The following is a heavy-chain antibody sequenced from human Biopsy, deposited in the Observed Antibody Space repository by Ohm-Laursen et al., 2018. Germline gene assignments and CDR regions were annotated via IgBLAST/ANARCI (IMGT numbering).Heavy chain of an antibody. V-gene: IGHV1-69*13. J-gene: IGHJ5*02. D-gene: IGHD4-17*01. CDR3: ARLAQIYGDSPFDP. CDR1: GAIFSNYA. CDR2: IIPLFGAP. Sequence: AASVKVSCKPSGAIFSNYAITWVRQAPGQGLEWMGGIIPLFGAPNYAQKFQGRLTITADESKSTTYMELSSLRSEDMAVYYCARLAQIYGDSPFDPWGQGTLVTVSS.